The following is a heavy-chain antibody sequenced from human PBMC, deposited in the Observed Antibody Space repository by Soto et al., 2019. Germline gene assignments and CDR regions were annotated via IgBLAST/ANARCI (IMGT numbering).Heavy chain of an antibody. CDR2: IWYDGSNK. J-gene: IGHJ4*02. V-gene: IGHV3-33*01. D-gene: IGHD2-15*01. Sequence: PGGSLGLSCAASGFSFSSYGMHWVRQAPGKGLEWVAVIWYDGSNKYYADSVKGRFTISRDNSKNTLYLQMNSLRAEDTAVYYCARGYCSGGSCYSGTTYFDYWGQGT. CDR1: GFSFSSYG. CDR3: ARGYCSGGSCYSGTTYFDY.